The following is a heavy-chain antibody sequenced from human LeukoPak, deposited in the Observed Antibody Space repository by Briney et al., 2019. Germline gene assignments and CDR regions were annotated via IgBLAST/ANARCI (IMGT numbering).Heavy chain of an antibody. CDR2: INSDGSST. J-gene: IGHJ4*02. D-gene: IGHD3-3*01. CDR1: GFTFSSYW. Sequence: PGGSLRLSCAASGFTFSSYWMHWVRQAPGKGLVWVSRINSDGSSTSYADSVKGRFTISRDNAKNTLYLQMNSLRAEDTAVYYCAINYDFWSGYTPRFDYWGQGTLVTVSS. V-gene: IGHV3-74*01. CDR3: AINYDFWSGYTPRFDY.